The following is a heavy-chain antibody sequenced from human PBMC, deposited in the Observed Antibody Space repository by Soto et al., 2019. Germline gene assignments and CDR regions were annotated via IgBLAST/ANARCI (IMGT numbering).Heavy chain of an antibody. D-gene: IGHD5-12*01. CDR2: ISSSGSTI. V-gene: IGHV3-48*03. CDR3: ARGVEMATSLRGVLDY. Sequence: PGGSLRLSCAASGFTFSSYEMNWVRQAPGKGLEWVSYISSSGSTIYYADSVKGRFTISRDNAKNSLYLQMNSLRAEDTAVYYCARGVEMATSLRGVLDYWGQGTLVTVSS. CDR1: GFTFSSYE. J-gene: IGHJ4*02.